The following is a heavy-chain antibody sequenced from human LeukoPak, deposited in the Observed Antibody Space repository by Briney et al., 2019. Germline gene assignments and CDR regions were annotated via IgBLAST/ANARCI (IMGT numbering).Heavy chain of an antibody. CDR3: AKDLAVGTSPRVYAFDV. Sequence: GGSLRLSCAPSGFTFSDYAMHWVRQVPGTAREWFGGSSWNSGTIAYGQSVKGRTTISRDNARNSLYLEVNSLRVEDTALYYCAKDLAVGTSPRVYAFDVWGQGSLVTVSS. CDR2: SSWNSGTI. J-gene: IGHJ3*01. D-gene: IGHD1/OR15-1a*01. V-gene: IGHV3-9*01. CDR1: GFTFSDYA.